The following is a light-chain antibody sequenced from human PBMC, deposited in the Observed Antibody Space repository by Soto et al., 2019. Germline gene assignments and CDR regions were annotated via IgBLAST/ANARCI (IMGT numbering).Light chain of an antibody. CDR1: RSDVGGYNY. V-gene: IGLV2-14*01. J-gene: IGLJ2*01. CDR2: EVS. Sequence: QSALTQPASVSGSPGQSITISCTGTRSDVGGYNYVSWYQQHPGKAPKLMIYEVSNRPSGVSNRFSGSKSGSTASLSISGLQAEDEADYYCSSYTSSSNHVVFGGGTKLTVL. CDR3: SSYTSSSNHVV.